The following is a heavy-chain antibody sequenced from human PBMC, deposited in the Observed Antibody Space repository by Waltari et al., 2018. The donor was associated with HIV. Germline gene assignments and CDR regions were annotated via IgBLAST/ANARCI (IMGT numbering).Heavy chain of an antibody. CDR3: ARSKSGHCDS. CDR2: INQDGSDM. D-gene: IGHD2-21*01. Sequence: VESGGTLVQPGASLRLSCAVAGFSYSDYWLTWVRQAPGKGLEWVANINQDGSDMYYVESVKGRFVVSRDTTKKMVFLQMNGVRVEDAATYFCARSKSGHCDSWGQGTLVTVSS. CDR1: GFSYSDYW. J-gene: IGHJ4*02. V-gene: IGHV3-7*03.